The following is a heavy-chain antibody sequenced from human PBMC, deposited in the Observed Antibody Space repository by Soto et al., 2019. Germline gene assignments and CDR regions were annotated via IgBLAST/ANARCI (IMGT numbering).Heavy chain of an antibody. CDR2: ISYDGSNK. J-gene: IGHJ4*02. CDR3: AKDLRLYDFWSVDY. CDR1: GFTFSSYG. V-gene: IGHV3-30*18. Sequence: TGGSLRLSCAASGFTFSSYGMHWVRQAPGKGLEWVAVISYDGSNKYYADSVKGRFTISRDNSKNTLYLQMNSLRAEDTAVYYCAKDLRLYDFWSVDYWGQGT. D-gene: IGHD3-3*01.